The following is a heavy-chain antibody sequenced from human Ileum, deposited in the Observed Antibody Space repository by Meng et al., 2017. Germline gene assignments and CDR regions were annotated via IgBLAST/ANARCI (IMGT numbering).Heavy chain of an antibody. J-gene: IGHJ4*02. CDR3: AKSGGGVWGSYFWY. D-gene: IGHD3-16*01. V-gene: IGHV3-23*01. CDR2: ISGSGGST. CDR1: GSTFSSYA. Sequence: GESLKISCAASGSTFSSYAMSWVRQAPGKGLEWVSAISGSGGSTYYADSVKGRFTISGDNSKNTLYLQMNSLRAEDTSVYYCAKSGGGVWGSYFWYWGQGTLVTVSS.